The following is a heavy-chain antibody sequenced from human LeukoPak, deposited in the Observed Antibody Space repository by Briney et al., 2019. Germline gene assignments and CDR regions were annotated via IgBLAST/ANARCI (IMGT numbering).Heavy chain of an antibody. Sequence: SETLSLTCTVSGGSISSGGYYWSWIRQHPGKGLEWIGYIYYSGSTYYNPSLKSRVTISVDTSKNQFSLKLSSVTAADTAVYYCARGLYYYDSSGYYGPDAFDIRGQGTMVTVSS. J-gene: IGHJ3*02. CDR2: IYYSGST. V-gene: IGHV4-31*03. D-gene: IGHD3-22*01. CDR1: GGSISSGGYY. CDR3: ARGLYYYDSSGYYGPDAFDI.